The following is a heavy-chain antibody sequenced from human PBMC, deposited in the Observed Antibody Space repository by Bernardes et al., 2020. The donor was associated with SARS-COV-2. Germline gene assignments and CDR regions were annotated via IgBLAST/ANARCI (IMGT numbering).Heavy chain of an antibody. J-gene: IGHJ6*02. CDR2: IKQDGSEK. D-gene: IGHD5-18*01. V-gene: IGHV3-7*01. CDR3: ARVPYTAMAYYYYGMDV. CDR1: GFTFSSYW. Sequence: GGSLRLSCAASGFTFSSYWMSWVRQAPGKGLEWVANIKQDGSEKYYVDSVKGRFTISRDNAKNSLYLQMNSLRAEDTAVYYCARVPYTAMAYYYYGMDVWGQGTTVTVSS.